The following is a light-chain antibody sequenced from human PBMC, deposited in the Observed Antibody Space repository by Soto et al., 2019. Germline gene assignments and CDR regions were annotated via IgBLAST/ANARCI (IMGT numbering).Light chain of an antibody. J-gene: IGKJ1*01. Sequence: EIVMTQSPATLSVSPGERATLSCRASQSVSSNLAWYQQKPGQAPRLLIYGASTRATGIPARFGGSGSGTEFTLTISSLQSEDFAVYYCQQYNNWPPWTFGQGTQVEIK. CDR3: QQYNNWPPWT. CDR1: QSVSSN. V-gene: IGKV3-15*01. CDR2: GAS.